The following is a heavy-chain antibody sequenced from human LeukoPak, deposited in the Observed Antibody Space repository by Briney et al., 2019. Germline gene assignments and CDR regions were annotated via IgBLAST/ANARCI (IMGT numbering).Heavy chain of an antibody. CDR2: FDPEDGET. V-gene: IGHV1-24*01. D-gene: IGHD6-19*01. Sequence: ASVKVSCKVSGYTLTELSMHWVRQAPGKGLEWMGGFDPEDGETIYAQKFQGRVTMTEDTPTDTAYMELSSLRSEDTAVYYCATDLIAVYPPYMDVWGKGTTVTVSS. CDR1: GYTLTELS. CDR3: ATDLIAVYPPYMDV. J-gene: IGHJ6*03.